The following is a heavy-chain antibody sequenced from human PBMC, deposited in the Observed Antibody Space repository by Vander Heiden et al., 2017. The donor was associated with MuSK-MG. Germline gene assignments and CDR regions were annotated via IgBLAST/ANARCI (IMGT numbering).Heavy chain of an antibody. D-gene: IGHD2-8*01. V-gene: IGHV3-33*01. CDR3: AREDGVRGGYYSYGMDV. Sequence: QVQLVESGGGVVQPGRSLRLSCAATGFTFSSYGMHWVRQAPGKGPERVTYIWSDGSSKSYADSVKGRFTISRDNSKNMLYLQMNSLRAEDTAVYYCAREDGVRGGYYSYGMDVWGQGTTVTVSS. J-gene: IGHJ6*02. CDR2: IWSDGSSK. CDR1: GFTFSSYG.